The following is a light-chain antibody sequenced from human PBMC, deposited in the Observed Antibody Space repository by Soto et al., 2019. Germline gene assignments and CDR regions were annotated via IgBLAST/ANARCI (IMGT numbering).Light chain of an antibody. CDR1: QSVTKY. CDR2: DTS. CDR3: QQRYKWLT. J-gene: IGKJ4*01. V-gene: IGKV3-11*01. Sequence: IVLTQSPATLSLSPGERATLSCRASQSVTKYLSWYQQKPGQAPRLLIYDTSNRATGIPARFSGTGSGTDFTLTISSLESEESGIYYCQQRYKWLTFGGGTKVEIK.